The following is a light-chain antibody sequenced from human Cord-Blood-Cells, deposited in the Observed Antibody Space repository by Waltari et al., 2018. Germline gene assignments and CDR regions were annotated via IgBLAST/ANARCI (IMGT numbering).Light chain of an antibody. Sequence: QSALTQPASVSGSPGQSITISCTGTSSDVGSYNLVSWYQQHPGKAPKLMIYEGSKRPSWVSNRFSGSKSGNTASLTISGLQAEDEADYYCCSYAGNVVFGGGTKLTVL. CDR3: CSYAGNVV. V-gene: IGLV2-23*01. CDR2: EGS. CDR1: SSDVGSYNL. J-gene: IGLJ2*01.